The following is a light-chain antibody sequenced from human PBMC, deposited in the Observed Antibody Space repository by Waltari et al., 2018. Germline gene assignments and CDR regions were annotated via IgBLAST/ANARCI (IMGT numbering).Light chain of an antibody. CDR3: HQYNTLPLT. CDR2: KAS. V-gene: IGKV1-5*03. Sequence: DVQLTHSPSTLSASVGDRVTITCRASESVKNNLAWYQHQPGKAPKVLVHKASRLESGVPSRFSGSGYGTEFTLTISSLGPDDFATYYCHQYNTLPLTFGGGTKVEIK. CDR1: ESVKNN. J-gene: IGKJ4*01.